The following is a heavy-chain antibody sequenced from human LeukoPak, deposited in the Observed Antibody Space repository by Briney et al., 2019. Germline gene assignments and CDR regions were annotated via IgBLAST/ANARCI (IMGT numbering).Heavy chain of an antibody. D-gene: IGHD4-17*01. V-gene: IGHV1-18*01. Sequence: ATVKVSCKTSGYTFTTYGISWVRQAPGQGLEWMGWISPNNGNRNYAQKFQGRVTMTTDTSTTTAYMELRSLRSDDTAVYYCARARGDYFDYWGQGTLVTVSS. CDR3: ARARGDYFDY. J-gene: IGHJ4*02. CDR2: ISPNNGNR. CDR1: GYTFTTYG.